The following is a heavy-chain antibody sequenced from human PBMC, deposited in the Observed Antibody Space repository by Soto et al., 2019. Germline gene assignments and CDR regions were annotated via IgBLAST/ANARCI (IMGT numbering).Heavy chain of an antibody. V-gene: IGHV4-30-2*01. CDR1: GGSISSGGYS. Sequence: QLQLQESGSGLVKPSQTLSLTCAVSGGSISSGGYSWSWIRQPPGKGLEWIGYIYHSGSTYYNPSPKSRVXXSXDXXKNQFSLKLSSVTAADTAVYYCARGLYGGIRFLVDWGQGTLVTVSS. D-gene: IGHD3-3*01. CDR2: IYHSGST. J-gene: IGHJ4*02. CDR3: ARGLYGGIRFLVD.